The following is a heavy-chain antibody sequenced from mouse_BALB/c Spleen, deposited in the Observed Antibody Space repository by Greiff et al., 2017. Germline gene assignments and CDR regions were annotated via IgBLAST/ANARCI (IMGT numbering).Heavy chain of an antibody. Sequence: EVHLVESGGGLVKPGGSLKLSCAASGFTFSSYAMSWVRQSPEKRLEWVAEISSGGSYTYYPDTVTGRFTISRDNAKNTLYLEMSSLRSEDTAMYYCARNSDYGGAWFAYWGQGTLVTVSA. CDR2: ISSGGSYT. CDR3: ARNSDYGGAWFAY. V-gene: IGHV5-9-4*01. CDR1: GFTFSSYA. J-gene: IGHJ3*01. D-gene: IGHD2-4*01.